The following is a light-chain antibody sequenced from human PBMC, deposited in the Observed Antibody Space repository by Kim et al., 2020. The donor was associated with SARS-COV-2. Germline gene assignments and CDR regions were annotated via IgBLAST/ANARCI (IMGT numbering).Light chain of an antibody. J-gene: IGKJ5*01. CDR2: GAS. CDR1: QSIVST. V-gene: IGKV3D-15*01. Sequence: STGERVTLSCRASQSIVSTIAWYQQKRGKAPRLLIYGASTRATGIPVRCSGSGSGTEFTLTISSLQSEDFAVYFCQQYYDWSPSTFGQGTRLEIK. CDR3: QQYYDWSPST.